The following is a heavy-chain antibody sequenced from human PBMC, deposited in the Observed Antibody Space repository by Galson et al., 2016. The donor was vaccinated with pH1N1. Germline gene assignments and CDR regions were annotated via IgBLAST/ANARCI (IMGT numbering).Heavy chain of an antibody. CDR3: ARAIGSRSAY. J-gene: IGHJ4*02. V-gene: IGHV3-53*01. CDR1: GFAVRTYY. CDR2: TYMGGGT. D-gene: IGHD3-16*02. Sequence: PRLSCAASGFAVRTYYMSWVRQTPGKGLEWLSVTYMGGGTYYTDSVKGRFTISRDNSKNTVYLQMNNLRDEDTALFYCARAIGSRSAYWGQGTLVTVSS.